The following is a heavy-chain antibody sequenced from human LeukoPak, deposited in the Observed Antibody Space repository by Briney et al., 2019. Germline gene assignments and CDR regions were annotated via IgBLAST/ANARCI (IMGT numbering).Heavy chain of an antibody. J-gene: IGHJ6*02. V-gene: IGHV3-43*02. CDR3: ATWAFYHNLDV. D-gene: IGHD2/OR15-2a*01. CDR2: IKADGSGT. Sequence: QTGGSLRLSCAASGFNIGPYAMYWVRQGTGRGLEWVSVIKADGSGTFYSDSVRGRFTTSRDNSKNSLYLQMSSLTSDDTALYYCATWAFYHNLDVWGQGTTVAVSS. CDR1: GFNIGPYA.